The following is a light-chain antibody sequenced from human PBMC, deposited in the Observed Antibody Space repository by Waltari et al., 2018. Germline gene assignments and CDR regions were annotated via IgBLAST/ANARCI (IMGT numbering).Light chain of an antibody. CDR2: AAS. CDR1: QSISSY. Sequence: DIHTPQSPSSLHASVGDRVTITCRASQSISSYLNWYQQKPGKAPKLLIYAASSLQSGVPSRFSGSGSGTDFTLTISSLQPEDFATYYCQQSYSTPRETFGQGTKVEIK. V-gene: IGKV1-39*01. CDR3: QQSYSTPRET. J-gene: IGKJ1*01.